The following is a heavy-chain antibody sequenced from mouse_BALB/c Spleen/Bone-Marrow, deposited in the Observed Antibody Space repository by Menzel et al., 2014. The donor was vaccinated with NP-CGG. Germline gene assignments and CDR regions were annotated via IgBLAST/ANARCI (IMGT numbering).Heavy chain of an antibody. CDR3: ARQLGLRWAMDY. CDR2: ISNGGGST. D-gene: IGHD3-1*01. J-gene: IGHJ4*01. V-gene: IGHV5-12-2*01. Sequence: EVQLVESGGGLVQPGGSLKLSCAASGFTFSSYTMSWVRQTPEKRLEWVAYISNGGGSTYYPDTVKGRFTISRDNAKNILYLQMSSLKSEDTAMYYCARQLGLRWAMDYWGQGTSVTVSS. CDR1: GFTFSSYT.